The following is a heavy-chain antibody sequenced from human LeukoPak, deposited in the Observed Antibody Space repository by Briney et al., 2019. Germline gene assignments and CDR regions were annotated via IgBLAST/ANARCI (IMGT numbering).Heavy chain of an antibody. CDR2: ISWNSGSI. J-gene: IGHJ4*02. CDR3: ARDLVDSSSL. CDR1: GFTFDDYA. D-gene: IGHD6-13*01. V-gene: IGHV3-9*01. Sequence: GGSLRLSCAASGFTFDDYAMHWVRQAPGKGLEWVSGISWNSGSIGYADSVKGRFTISRDNAKNSLYLQMNSLRAEDTAVYYCARDLVDSSSLWGQGTLVTVSS.